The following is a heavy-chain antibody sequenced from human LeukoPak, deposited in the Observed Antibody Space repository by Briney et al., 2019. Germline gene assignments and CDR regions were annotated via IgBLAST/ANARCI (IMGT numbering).Heavy chain of an antibody. J-gene: IGHJ6*02. CDR1: GGSISSYY. CDR2: IYYSGST. D-gene: IGHD2-2*01. CDR3: ARGPGIVVVPAARYYYYGMDV. V-gene: IGHV4-59*12. Sequence: PSETLSLTCTVSGGSISSYYWSWIRQPPGKGLEWIGYIYYSGSTNYNPSLKSRVTISVDTSKNQFSLKLSSVTAADTAVYYCARGPGIVVVPAARYYYYGMDVWGQGTTVTVSS.